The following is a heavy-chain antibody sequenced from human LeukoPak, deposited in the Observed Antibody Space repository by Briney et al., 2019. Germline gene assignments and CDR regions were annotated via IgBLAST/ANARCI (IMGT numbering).Heavy chain of an antibody. D-gene: IGHD4-23*01. V-gene: IGHV3-48*03. Sequence: GGSLRLSCAASGFTFSSYEMNWVRQAPGKGLEWVSYISSSGSTIYYADSVKGRFTISRDNAKNTLYLQMNSLRAEDTAVYYCAKDIEYGDNWRDVQPRGAFDIWGQGTMVTVSS. J-gene: IGHJ3*02. CDR2: ISSSGSTI. CDR3: AKDIEYGDNWRDVQPRGAFDI. CDR1: GFTFSSYE.